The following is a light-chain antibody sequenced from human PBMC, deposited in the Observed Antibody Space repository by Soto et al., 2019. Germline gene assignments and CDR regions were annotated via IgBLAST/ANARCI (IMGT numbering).Light chain of an antibody. Sequence: DIQMTQSPSSLSASVGDTVTITCRASQTINSYLNWYQQKPGQAPKLLIYVASSLQSGVPSRFSGRGSGTDFTLTISSLEPEDFATYHCQQSYNIPLTFGPGTKVDIK. CDR2: VAS. J-gene: IGKJ3*01. V-gene: IGKV1-39*01. CDR1: QTINSY. CDR3: QQSYNIPLT.